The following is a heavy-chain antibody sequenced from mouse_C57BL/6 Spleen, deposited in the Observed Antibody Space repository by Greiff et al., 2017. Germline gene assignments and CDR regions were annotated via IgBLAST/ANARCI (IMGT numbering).Heavy chain of an antibody. Sequence: VQLQQPGAELVRPGSSVKLSCKASGYTFTSYWMHWVKQRPIQGLEWIGNIDPSDSETPYNQKFKDKATLTVDKSSSTAYMQLSSLTSEDSAVYYCASVLRYYFDYWGQGTTLTVSS. V-gene: IGHV1-52*01. J-gene: IGHJ2*01. D-gene: IGHD1-1*01. CDR3: ASVLRYYFDY. CDR1: GYTFTSYW. CDR2: IDPSDSET.